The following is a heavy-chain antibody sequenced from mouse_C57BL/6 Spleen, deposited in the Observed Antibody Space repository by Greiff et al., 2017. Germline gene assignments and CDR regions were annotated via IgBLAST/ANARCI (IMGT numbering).Heavy chain of an antibody. Sequence: QVQLQQPGAELVRPGTSVKLSCKASGYTFTSYWMHWVKQRPGQGLEWIGVIDTSDSYNNNNQKFKGKATFTVATSASTAYMQLISLTSEDSAVYYCARGDSNGGYWGQGTLVTVSA. V-gene: IGHV1-59*01. CDR1: GYTFTSYW. CDR3: ARGDSNGGY. J-gene: IGHJ3*01. D-gene: IGHD2-5*01. CDR2: IDTSDSYN.